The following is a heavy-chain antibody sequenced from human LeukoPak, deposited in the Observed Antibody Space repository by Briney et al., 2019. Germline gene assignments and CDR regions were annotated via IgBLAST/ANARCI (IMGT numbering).Heavy chain of an antibody. Sequence: ASVKVSCKASGYTLTGYYMHWVRQAPGQGLEWMGWINPNSGGTNYAQKFQGRVTMTRDTSISTAYMELSRLRSDDTAVYYCARELNYYDSSGYYGWYFDYWGQGTLVTVSS. D-gene: IGHD3-22*01. CDR3: ARELNYYDSSGYYGWYFDY. J-gene: IGHJ4*02. V-gene: IGHV1-2*02. CDR2: INPNSGGT. CDR1: GYTLTGYY.